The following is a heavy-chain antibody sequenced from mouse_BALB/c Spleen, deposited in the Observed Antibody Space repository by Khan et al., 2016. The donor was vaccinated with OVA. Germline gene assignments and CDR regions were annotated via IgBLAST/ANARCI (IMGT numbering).Heavy chain of an antibody. J-gene: IGHJ4*01. V-gene: IGHV1S137*01. Sequence: QVQLMQSGAVLVRPGLSVKISCKGSGYTFTDYAIHWVKQSHAEGLEWIGVISTHDGDGRYNQKFKGKATVTVDKSASTAYMEIARLKSDDSATYYCARDYSGTRNALDYWGQGTSVTVSS. CDR1: GYTFTDYA. CDR2: ISTHDGDG. CDR3: ARDYSGTRNALDY. D-gene: IGHD1-1*01.